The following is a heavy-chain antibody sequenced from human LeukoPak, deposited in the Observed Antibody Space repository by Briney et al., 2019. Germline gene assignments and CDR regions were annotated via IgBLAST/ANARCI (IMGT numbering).Heavy chain of an antibody. D-gene: IGHD2-2*01. V-gene: IGHV4-38-2*02. CDR1: GYSISSGYY. CDR2: IYYSGST. Sequence: SETLSLTCTVSGYSISSGYYWGWIRQPPGKGLEWIGSIYYSGSTYYNPSLKSRVTISVDTSKNQFSLKLNSVTAADTAVYYCARTTEDCSSTSCYQYWFDPWGQGTLVTVSS. J-gene: IGHJ5*02. CDR3: ARTTEDCSSTSCYQYWFDP.